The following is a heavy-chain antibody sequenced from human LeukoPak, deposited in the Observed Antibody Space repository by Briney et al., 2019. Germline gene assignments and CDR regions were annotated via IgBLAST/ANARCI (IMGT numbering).Heavy chain of an antibody. Sequence: GGSLRLSCAASGFTFSSYSMNWVRQAPGKGLEWVSSISSSSSYIYYADSVKGRFTISRDNAKNSLYLQMNSLRAEDTAVYYCAKAPPYKKYFDYWGQGTLVTVSS. CDR3: AKAPPYKKYFDY. CDR2: ISSSSSYI. J-gene: IGHJ4*02. CDR1: GFTFSSYS. V-gene: IGHV3-21*04. D-gene: IGHD1-1*01.